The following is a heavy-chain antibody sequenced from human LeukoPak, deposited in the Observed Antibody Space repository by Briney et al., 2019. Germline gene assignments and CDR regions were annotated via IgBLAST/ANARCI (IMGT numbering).Heavy chain of an antibody. CDR1: GYTFTSYW. J-gene: IGHJ4*02. V-gene: IGHV5-51*01. D-gene: IGHD6-19*01. CDR2: IYPGDSDT. Sequence: GESLKISCKGSGYTFTSYWIGWVRQMPGKGLEWMGIIYPGDSDTRYSPSFQGQVTISADKSISTAYLQWSSLKASDTAIYYCASQIRYSSGWYDYWGQGTLVTVSS. CDR3: ASQIRYSSGWYDY.